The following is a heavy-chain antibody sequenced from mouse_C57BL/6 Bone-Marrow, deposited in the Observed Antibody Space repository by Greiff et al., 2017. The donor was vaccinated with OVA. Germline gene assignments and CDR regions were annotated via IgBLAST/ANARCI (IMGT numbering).Heavy chain of an antibody. CDR1: GFSLTSYG. J-gene: IGHJ4*01. Sequence: VQLQQSGPGLVQPSQSLYITCTVSGFSLTSYGVPWVRQSPGKGLEWLGVIWRGGSSAYTAAFMSRLSITKDNSKSQVFFKMNSLQTDDTAIYYCAKRGLAMDYWGQGTSVTVSS. V-gene: IGHV2-5*01. CDR2: IWRGGSS. D-gene: IGHD6-1*01. CDR3: AKRGLAMDY.